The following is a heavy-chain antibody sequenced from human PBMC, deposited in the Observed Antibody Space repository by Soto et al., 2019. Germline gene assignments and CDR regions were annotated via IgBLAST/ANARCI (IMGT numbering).Heavy chain of an antibody. V-gene: IGHV4-31*03. CDR2: ISNSGST. CDR1: GASISSGSYY. D-gene: IGHD4-4*01. CDR3: ARAVYSNHVY. Sequence: QVQLQESGPGLVKPSQTLSHTCTVSGASISSGSYYWSWIRQLPGKGLEWIGYISNSGSTYYNPSLKSRVTISVDTSKNQFSLRVSSVTAADTAVYYCARAVYSNHVYWGQGTLVTVSS. J-gene: IGHJ4*02.